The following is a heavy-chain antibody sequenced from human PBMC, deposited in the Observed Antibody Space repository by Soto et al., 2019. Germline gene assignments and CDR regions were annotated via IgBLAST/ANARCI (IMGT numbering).Heavy chain of an antibody. J-gene: IGHJ2*01. V-gene: IGHV3-23*01. CDR2: ISGSGGST. D-gene: IGHD3-10*02. CDR3: ANSCWFFFFQAEDGIRDVRSVSAFLLNRSSDL. Sequence: LDRVTAISGSGGSTYYADSVKGRFSISRDNSKNTLYLKMNSLRAEDTVVYYCANSCWFFFFQAEDGIRDVRSVSAFLLNRSSDL.